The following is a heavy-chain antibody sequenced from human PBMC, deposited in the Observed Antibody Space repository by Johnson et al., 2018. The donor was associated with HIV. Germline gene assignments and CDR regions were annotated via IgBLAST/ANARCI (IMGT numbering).Heavy chain of an antibody. V-gene: IGHV3-30*18. Sequence: QVQLVESGGGVVQPGRSLRLSCAASGFTFSSYGMHWARQAPGKGLEWVATISYDGSDKYFADSVKGRFTIFRANSKNKLYLQLNSLRAEDTAVYYCAKGGYNWKFDGFDIWGQGTMVTVSS. CDR3: AKGGYNWKFDGFDI. J-gene: IGHJ3*02. CDR2: ISYDGSDK. D-gene: IGHD1-20*01. CDR1: GFTFSSYG.